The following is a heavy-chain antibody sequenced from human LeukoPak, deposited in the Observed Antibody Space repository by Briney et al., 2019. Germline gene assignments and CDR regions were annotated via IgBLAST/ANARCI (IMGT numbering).Heavy chain of an antibody. V-gene: IGHV3-23*01. CDR3: AKGRYDSSGPANTFDY. Sequence: GGSLRLSCAASGFTFSIYAMSWVRQAPGKGLEWVSGISGSGGSTYYADSVKGQFTISRDNSKNTLYLQMNNLRAEDTALYYCAKGRYDSSGPANTFDYWGQGTLVTVSS. J-gene: IGHJ4*02. CDR1: GFTFSIYA. D-gene: IGHD3-22*01. CDR2: ISGSGGST.